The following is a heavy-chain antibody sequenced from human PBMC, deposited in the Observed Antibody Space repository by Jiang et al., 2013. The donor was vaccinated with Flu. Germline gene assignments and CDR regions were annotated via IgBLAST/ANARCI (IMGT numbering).Heavy chain of an antibody. J-gene: IGHJ3*02. V-gene: IGHV5-51*01. Sequence: WMGIIYPGDSETTYSPSFQGQVTISADKSISTAYLQWSSLKASDTAMYYCARHVGSSWPFDAFDIWGQGTMVTVSS. CDR3: ARHVGSSWPFDAFDI. D-gene: IGHD6-13*01. CDR2: IYPGDSET.